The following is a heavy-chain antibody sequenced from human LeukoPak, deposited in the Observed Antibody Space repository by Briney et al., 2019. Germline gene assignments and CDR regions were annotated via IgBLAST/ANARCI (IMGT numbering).Heavy chain of an antibody. CDR2: ISYDGSNK. J-gene: IGHJ4*02. CDR1: GFTLSSYG. V-gene: IGHV3-30*18. CDR3: AKDLTKIAVAGTVLGY. D-gene: IGHD6-19*01. Sequence: GRSLRLSCAASGFTLSSYGMHWVRQAPGKGLEWVSVISYDGSNKYYADSVKGRFTISRDNSKNTLYLQMNSLRAEDTAVYYCAKDLTKIAVAGTVLGYWGQGTLVTVSS.